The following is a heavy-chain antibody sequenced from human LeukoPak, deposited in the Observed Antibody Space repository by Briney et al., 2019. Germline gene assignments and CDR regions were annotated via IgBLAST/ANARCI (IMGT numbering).Heavy chain of an antibody. J-gene: IGHJ4*02. V-gene: IGHV3-30*18. CDR3: AKCLYPTLTGIDY. CDR2: ISYDGSIK. CDR1: GFPFSDYG. Sequence: PGRSLRLSCAASGFPFSDYGIHWVRQAPGKGLEWVGLISYDGSIKYYADSVKGRFTISRDNSKNTLYLQMNSLRAEDTAVYYCAKCLYPTLTGIDYWGQGTLVTVSS. D-gene: IGHD3-9*01.